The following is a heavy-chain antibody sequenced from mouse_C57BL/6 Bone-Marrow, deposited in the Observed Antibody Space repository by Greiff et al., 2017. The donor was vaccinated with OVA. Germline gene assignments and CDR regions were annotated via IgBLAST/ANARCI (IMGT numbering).Heavy chain of an antibody. CDR1: GYSFTSYY. Sequence: QVHVKQSGPELVKPGASVKISCKASGYSFTSYYIHWVKQRPGQGLEWIGWIYPGSGNTKYNEKFKGKATLTADTSSSTAYMQLSSLTSEDSAVYYCARGGLLRWGYFDYWGQGTTLTVSS. D-gene: IGHD1-1*01. V-gene: IGHV1-66*01. J-gene: IGHJ2*01. CDR3: ARGGLLRWGYFDY. CDR2: IYPGSGNT.